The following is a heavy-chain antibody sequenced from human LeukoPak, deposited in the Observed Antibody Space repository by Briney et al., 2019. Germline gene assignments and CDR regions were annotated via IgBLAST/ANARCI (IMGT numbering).Heavy chain of an antibody. J-gene: IGHJ4*02. V-gene: IGHV3-74*01. CDR2: INSDGTIK. CDR1: GFTFSSYW. CDR3: ARDIGRVGDTSL. Sequence: GSLRLSCAASGFTFSSYWMHWVRQAPGKGLVWVSRINSDGTIKNYADSMKGRFTISRDNAKNTLYLQMDSLRDEDTAVYYCARDIGRVGDTSLGGQGTLVTVSS. D-gene: IGHD1-26*01.